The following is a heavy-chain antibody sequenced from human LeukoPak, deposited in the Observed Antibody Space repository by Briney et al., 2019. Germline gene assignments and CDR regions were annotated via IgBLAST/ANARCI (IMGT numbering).Heavy chain of an antibody. CDR3: ARSPQEAEFDR. CDR1: GFTFSSYG. V-gene: IGHV3-33*01. Sequence: QSGGSLRLSCAASGFTFSSYGMNWVRQAPGKGLEWVAVIWHDGSEKEYADSVKGRFTISRDNSNNMLYLQMNSLKTEDTAVYFCARSPQEAEFDRWGQGTLVTVSS. CDR2: IWHDGSEK. J-gene: IGHJ4*02.